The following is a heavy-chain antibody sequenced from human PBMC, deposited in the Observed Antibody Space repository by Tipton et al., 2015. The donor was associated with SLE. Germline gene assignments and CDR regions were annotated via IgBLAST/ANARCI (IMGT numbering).Heavy chain of an antibody. CDR2: IYYTGTT. V-gene: IGHV4-59*12. CDR1: GGSIRNYY. Sequence: TLSLTCAVSGGSIRNYYWTWIRQPPGKGLESIGYIYYTGTTNYNPSLKRHVTISLDTSRNQFSLRLTSATAADTAVYYCVKVWTHWGQGALVTVSS. CDR3: VKVWTH. D-gene: IGHD3/OR15-3a*01. J-gene: IGHJ4*02.